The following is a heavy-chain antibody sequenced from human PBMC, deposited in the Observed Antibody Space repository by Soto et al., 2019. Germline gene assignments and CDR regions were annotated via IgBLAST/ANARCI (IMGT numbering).Heavy chain of an antibody. CDR3: AKDRVIVVVTAPHGAY. J-gene: IGHJ4*02. D-gene: IGHD2-21*02. V-gene: IGHV3-23*01. Sequence: EVQLLESGGGLVQPGGSLRLSCAASGFTFSSYAMSWVRQAPGKGLEWVSAISGSGGSTYYADSVKGRFTISRDNSKKTLYLQMNSLRAEDTAVYYCAKDRVIVVVTAPHGAYWGQGTLVTVSS. CDR1: GFTFSSYA. CDR2: ISGSGGST.